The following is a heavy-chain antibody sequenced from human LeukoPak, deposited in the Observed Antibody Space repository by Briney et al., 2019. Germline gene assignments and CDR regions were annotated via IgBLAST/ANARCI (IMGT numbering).Heavy chain of an antibody. CDR2: ISSSSSYI. V-gene: IGHV3-21*01. J-gene: IGHJ6*02. Sequence: GGSLRLSCAASGFTFSSYSMNWVRQAPGKGLEWVSSISSSSSYIYYADSVKGRFTISRDNAKNSLYLQMNSLRAEDTAVCYCARDLFSSGWYDGYYYGMDVWGQGTTVTVSS. CDR3: ARDLFSSGWYDGYYYGMDV. D-gene: IGHD6-19*01. CDR1: GFTFSSYS.